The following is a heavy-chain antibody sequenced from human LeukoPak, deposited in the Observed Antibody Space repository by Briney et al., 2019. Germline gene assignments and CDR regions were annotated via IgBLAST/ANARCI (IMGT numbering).Heavy chain of an antibody. Sequence: GGSLRLSCAASGFTFSSYAMHWVRQAPGKGLEWVAVISYDGSNKYYADSVKGRFTISGDNSKNTLYLQMNSLRAEDTAVYYCAKEERNVNSLDYWGQGTLVTVSS. CDR2: ISYDGSNK. D-gene: IGHD3-10*02. CDR1: GFTFSSYA. CDR3: AKEERNVNSLDY. V-gene: IGHV3-30-3*01. J-gene: IGHJ4*02.